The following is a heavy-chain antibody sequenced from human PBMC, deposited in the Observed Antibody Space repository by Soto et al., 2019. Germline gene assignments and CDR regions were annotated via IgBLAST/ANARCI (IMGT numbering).Heavy chain of an antibody. D-gene: IGHD4-17*01. J-gene: IGHJ4*01. CDR3: ARVVKAGDYGDYGRYYFDY. CDR2: ISAYGGNT. Sequence: SVNFACKASGYTFTCYYIHSVRLAPGQGLEWLGWISAYGGNTNYAQKLQRRLTVPTDTSTNTAYMDLSSLRSDDTALYYCARVVKAGDYGDYGRYYFDYWGHGTLVTVSS. V-gene: IGHV1-18*04. CDR1: GYTFTCYY.